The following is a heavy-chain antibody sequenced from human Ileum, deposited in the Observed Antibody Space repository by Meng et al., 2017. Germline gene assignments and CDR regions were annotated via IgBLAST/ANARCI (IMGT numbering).Heavy chain of an antibody. J-gene: IGHJ4*02. Sequence: QVHYQESYPGPVNPPETLSLACTVSGDSLGTHYWSWIRQPPGKGLEWFGNVFYSGSTNYNPSLKSRVAISVDTSKNHVSLKLTSVTAADTAVYYCARSFHESSWGSYRYLFGLWGQGALVTVSS. V-gene: IGHV4-59*11. CDR1: GDSLGTHY. CDR3: ARSFHESSWGSYRYLFGL. CDR2: VFYSGST. D-gene: IGHD3-16*02.